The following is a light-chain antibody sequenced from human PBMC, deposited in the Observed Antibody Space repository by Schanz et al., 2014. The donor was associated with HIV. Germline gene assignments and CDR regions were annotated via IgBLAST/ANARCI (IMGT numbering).Light chain of an antibody. J-gene: IGKJ3*01. CDR3: QQFGSSPLFT. Sequence: DIQMTQSPSTLSASVGDRLTITCRASQSISTWLAWYQQKPGKAPKLLIYAASTLQSGVPSRFSGSGSGTDFTLTIDRLEPEDFAVYYCQQFGSSPLFTFGPGTKVEI. V-gene: IGKV1-5*01. CDR2: AAS. CDR1: QSISTW.